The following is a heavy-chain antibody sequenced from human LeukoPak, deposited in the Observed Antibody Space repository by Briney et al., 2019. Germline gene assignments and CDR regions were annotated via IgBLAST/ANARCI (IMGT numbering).Heavy chain of an antibody. J-gene: IGHJ4*02. D-gene: IGHD1-7*01. V-gene: IGHV3-7*01. CDR3: ARAHNWKYGSFDF. Sequence: QSGGSLRLSCAASGFTFSSYWMSWVRQAPGKGLEWVANIKQDGSEKYYVDSVKGRFTISRDNAKNSLCLQMNSLRAEDTAVYYCARAHNWKYGSFDFWGQGTLVTVSS. CDR2: IKQDGSEK. CDR1: GFTFSSYW.